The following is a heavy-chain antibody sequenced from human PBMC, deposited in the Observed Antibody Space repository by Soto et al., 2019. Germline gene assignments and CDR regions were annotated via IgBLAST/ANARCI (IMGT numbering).Heavy chain of an antibody. CDR2: IYYTGST. J-gene: IGHJ4*02. CDR3: ARAFDDSSGYYGGLGY. V-gene: IGHV4-30-4*08. CDR1: GGSISSGDYY. D-gene: IGHD3-22*01. Sequence: SETLSLTCTVSGGSISSGDYYWSWFRQPPGKGLEWIGYIYYTGSTYYNPSLKSRLSISVDTSKNQLSLKLTSVTAADTAVYYCARAFDDSSGYYGGLGYWGQGTLVTVSS.